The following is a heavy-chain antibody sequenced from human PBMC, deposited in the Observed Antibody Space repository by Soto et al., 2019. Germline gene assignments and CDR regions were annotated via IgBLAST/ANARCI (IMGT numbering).Heavy chain of an antibody. D-gene: IGHD3-16*01. CDR2: VSGFNGNT. V-gene: IGHV1-18*01. CDR3: ARIGVSSGHESPDFDS. Sequence: ASVKVSCKASGYTFNFYGITWVRQAPGQGLEWMGWVSGFNGNTNYAADLQGRVTMTTDTSTSTAYMELRGLRSDDTAVYYCARIGVSSGHESPDFDSWGQGTLVTVSS. J-gene: IGHJ4*02. CDR1: GYTFNFYG.